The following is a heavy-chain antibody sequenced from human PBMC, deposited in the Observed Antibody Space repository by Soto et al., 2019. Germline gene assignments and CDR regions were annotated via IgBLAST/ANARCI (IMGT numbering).Heavy chain of an antibody. CDR3: ARDRPYSSGLFGYCYYMDV. CDR1: GFTFSSYS. D-gene: IGHD6-19*01. V-gene: IGHV3-21*01. Sequence: EVQLVESGGGLVKPGGSLRLSCAASGFTFSSYSMNWVRQAPGKGLEWVSSISSSSSYIYYADSVKGRFTISRDNAKNSLYLQMNSLRGEDTAVYYCARDRPYSSGLFGYCYYMDVWGKGTTVTVSS. J-gene: IGHJ6*03. CDR2: ISSSSSYI.